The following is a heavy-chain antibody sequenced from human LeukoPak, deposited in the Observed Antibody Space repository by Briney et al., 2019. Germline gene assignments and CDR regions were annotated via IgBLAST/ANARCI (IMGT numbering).Heavy chain of an antibody. CDR1: GYTFSNYG. CDR2: ISGYDGDT. Sequence: ASVKVYCKASGYTFSNYGISWVRQAPGQGLEWVGWISGYDGDTTYAQNLQGRVAMTTDTSTSSAYMELRSLRSDDTAVYFCARGGRRSGYTESDYWGQGTLVTVSS. V-gene: IGHV1-18*01. D-gene: IGHD3-16*02. J-gene: IGHJ4*02. CDR3: ARGGRRSGYTESDY.